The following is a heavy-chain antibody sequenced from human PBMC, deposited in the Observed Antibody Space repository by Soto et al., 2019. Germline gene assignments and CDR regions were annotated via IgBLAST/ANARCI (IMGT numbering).Heavy chain of an antibody. D-gene: IGHD6-19*01. CDR3: AICIAVAGTGWFDP. CDR1: GGSISSSSYY. Sequence: SSETLSLTCTVSGGSISSSSYYWGWIRQPPGKGLEWIGSIYYSGSTYYNPSLKSRVTISVDTSKNQFSLKLSSVTAADTAVYYCAICIAVAGTGWFDPWGQGTLVTVS. J-gene: IGHJ5*02. V-gene: IGHV4-39*01. CDR2: IYYSGST.